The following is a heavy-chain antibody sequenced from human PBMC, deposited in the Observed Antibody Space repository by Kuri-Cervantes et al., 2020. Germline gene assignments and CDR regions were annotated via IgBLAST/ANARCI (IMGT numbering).Heavy chain of an antibody. Sequence: ASVKGSCKASGYTFTGYYMHWVRQAPGQGLEWMGWINPNSGGTNYAQKFQGWVTMTRDTSISTAYMELSRLRSDDTALYYCARGLGSGYDWASYYFDYWGQGTLVTVSS. CDR1: GYTFTGYY. CDR2: INPNSGGT. CDR3: ARGLGSGYDWASYYFDY. J-gene: IGHJ4*02. V-gene: IGHV1-2*04. D-gene: IGHD5-12*01.